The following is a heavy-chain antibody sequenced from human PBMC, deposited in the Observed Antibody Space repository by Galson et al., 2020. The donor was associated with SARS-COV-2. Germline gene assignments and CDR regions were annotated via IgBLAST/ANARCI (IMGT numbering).Heavy chain of an antibody. CDR2: IYYSGST. D-gene: IGHD6-13*01. V-gene: IGHV4-31*03. CDR1: GGSISSCGYY. J-gene: IGHJ4*02. Sequence: SETLSLTCTVSGGSISSCGYYWSWIRQHPGKGLEWIGYIYYSGSTYYNPSLKSRVTISVDTSKNQFSLKLSSVTAADTAVYYCAGVTRHRAAGRGAFDYWGKGTLVTVSS. CDR3: AGVTRHRAAGRGAFDY.